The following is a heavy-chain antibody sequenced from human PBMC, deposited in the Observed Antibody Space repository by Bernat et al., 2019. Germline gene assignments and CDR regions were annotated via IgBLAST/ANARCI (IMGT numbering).Heavy chain of an antibody. Sequence: QVQLQQWGAGLLKPSETLSLTCAVYGGSFSGYYWSWIRQPPGKGLEWIGEINHSGGTNYNPFLKSRVTISVDTSKNQFSLKLSSVTAADTAVYYCARGGIADRLLDWGQGTLVTVSS. CDR3: ARGGIADRLLD. CDR2: INHSGGT. J-gene: IGHJ4*02. CDR1: GGSFSGYY. V-gene: IGHV4-34*01. D-gene: IGHD6-6*01.